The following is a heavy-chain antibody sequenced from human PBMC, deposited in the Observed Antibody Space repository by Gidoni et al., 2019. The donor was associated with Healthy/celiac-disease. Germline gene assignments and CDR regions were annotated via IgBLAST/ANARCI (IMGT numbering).Heavy chain of an antibody. Sequence: EVQLVESGGGLVKPGGSLRLSCAAYGFTFSSYSMNWVRQAPGKGLEWVSSISSSSRYIYYADSVKGRFTIARDNAKNSLYLQMNSLRAEDTAVYYCARFGRNGGFGDLGRPKYYFDYWGQGTLVTVSS. CDR2: ISSSSRYI. CDR1: GFTFSSYS. V-gene: IGHV3-21*01. D-gene: IGHD3-10*01. J-gene: IGHJ4*02. CDR3: ARFGRNGGFGDLGRPKYYFDY.